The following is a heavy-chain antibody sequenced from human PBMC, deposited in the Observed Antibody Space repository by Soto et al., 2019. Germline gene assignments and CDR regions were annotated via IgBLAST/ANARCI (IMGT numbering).Heavy chain of an antibody. CDR1: GYSFTSYW. CDR2: IYPGDSDT. CDR3: ATAVSRYCSSTSCRFNWFDP. Sequence: GESLKISCKGSGYSFTSYWIGWVRQMPGKGLEWMGIIYPGDSDTRYSPSFQGQVTISADKSISTAYLQWSSLKASDTAMYYCATAVSRYCSSTSCRFNWFDPRGQGTLVTVSS. V-gene: IGHV5-51*01. J-gene: IGHJ5*02. D-gene: IGHD2-2*01.